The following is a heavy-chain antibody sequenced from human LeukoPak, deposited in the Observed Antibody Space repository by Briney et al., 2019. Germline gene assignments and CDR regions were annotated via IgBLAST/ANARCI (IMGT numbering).Heavy chain of an antibody. D-gene: IGHD6-13*01. Sequence: GGSLRLSCAASGFTVSSNYMSWVRQAPGKGLEWVSVIYSGGSTYYADSVKGRFTISRDNSKNTLYLQMNSLRAEDTAVYYCARAAPSSWYARHWGQGTLVTVSS. V-gene: IGHV3-66*01. CDR2: IYSGGST. J-gene: IGHJ4*02. CDR1: GFTVSSNY. CDR3: ARAAPSSWYARH.